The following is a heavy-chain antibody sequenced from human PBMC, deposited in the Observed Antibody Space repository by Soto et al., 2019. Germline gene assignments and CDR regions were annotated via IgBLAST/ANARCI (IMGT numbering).Heavy chain of an antibody. CDR3: GRLPRLGDPFDY. Sequence: LSLTCTVSRYSISSGNWWGWIRQPPGKGLEWLGYMSYSGTTYYNPSLKSRVTMSVDASKNQFSLRLSSVTAVDTAVYYCGRLPRLGDPFDYWGQGILVTVSS. CDR2: MSYSGTT. J-gene: IGHJ4*02. D-gene: IGHD3-16*01. CDR1: RYSISSGNW. V-gene: IGHV4-28*01.